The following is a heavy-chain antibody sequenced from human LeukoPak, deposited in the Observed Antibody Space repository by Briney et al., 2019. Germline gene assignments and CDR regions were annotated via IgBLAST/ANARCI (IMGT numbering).Heavy chain of an antibody. CDR2: ISSNGGST. V-gene: IGHV3-64*01. Sequence: GGSLRLSCAASGFTFSSYAMHWVRQAPGKGLEYVSAISSNGGSTYYANSVKGRFTTSRDNSKNTLYLQMGSLRAEDMAVYYCARDLTFWPGPWGQGTLVTVSS. D-gene: IGHD3-3*01. CDR3: ARDLTFWPGP. CDR1: GFTFSSYA. J-gene: IGHJ5*02.